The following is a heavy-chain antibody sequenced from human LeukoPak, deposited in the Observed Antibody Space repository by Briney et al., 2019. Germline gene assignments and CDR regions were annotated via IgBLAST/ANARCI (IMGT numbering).Heavy chain of an antibody. Sequence: ASVKVSCKASGYTFTGYYMHWVRQAPGQGLEWMGWINPNSGGTNYAQKFQGRVTLTRDTSTSTVYMELSRLRSDDTAVYYCARVRYDYGAKDFDYWGQGTLVTVSS. CDR1: GYTFTGYY. CDR2: INPNSGGT. CDR3: ARVRYDYGAKDFDY. V-gene: IGHV1-2*02. J-gene: IGHJ4*02. D-gene: IGHD4-23*01.